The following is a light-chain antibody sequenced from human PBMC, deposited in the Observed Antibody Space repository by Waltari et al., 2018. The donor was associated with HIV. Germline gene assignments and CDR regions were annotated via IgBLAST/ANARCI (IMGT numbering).Light chain of an antibody. CDR1: VLPKKY. V-gene: IGLV3-10*01. J-gene: IGLJ2*01. Sequence: SYELTQPPSVSVSPGQTARITCSGDVLPKKYAYWYQQKSGQAPVLVIHEDNKRPSGIPERFSASSSGTMATLTISGAQVEDEADYYCFSTDSSGNPLFGGGTKLTVL. CDR2: EDN. CDR3: FSTDSSGNPL.